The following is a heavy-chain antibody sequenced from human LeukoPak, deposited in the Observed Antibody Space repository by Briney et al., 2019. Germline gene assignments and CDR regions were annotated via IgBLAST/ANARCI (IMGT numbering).Heavy chain of an antibody. V-gene: IGHV3-30*04. J-gene: IGHJ4*02. CDR3: AREQGDIVIMVYAISIDY. CDR1: GFTFSGYA. D-gene: IGHD2-8*01. CDR2: ISYDGSIK. Sequence: GGSLRLSCAASGFTFSGYAMHWVRQAPGQGLEGVAGISYDGSIKYYADSVKGRFTISRDNSKNTLYLQMNSLRAEDTAVYYCAREQGDIVIMVYAISIDYWGQGTLVTVSS.